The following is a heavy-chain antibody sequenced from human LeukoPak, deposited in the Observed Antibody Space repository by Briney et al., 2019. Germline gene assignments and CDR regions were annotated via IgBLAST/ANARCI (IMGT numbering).Heavy chain of an antibody. V-gene: IGHV3-23*01. CDR1: GFTFSTFA. CDR2: IFPDSGEI. J-gene: IGHJ5*02. CDR3: ATYRQVLLPLQA. D-gene: IGHD2-8*02. Sequence: AGGSLRLSCVASGFTFSTFAMLWVRQPPGEGLEWVSSIFPDSGEIHYADSVRGRFTISRDNSKNTLSLQMNSLRAEDTAIYYCATYRQVLLPLQAWGQGTLVTVSS.